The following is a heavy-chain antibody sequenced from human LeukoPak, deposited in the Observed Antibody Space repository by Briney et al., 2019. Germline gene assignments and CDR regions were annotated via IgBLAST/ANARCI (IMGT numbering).Heavy chain of an antibody. V-gene: IGHV4-61*01. CDR2: IYYSGST. J-gene: IGHJ5*02. Sequence: SETLSLTCTVSGDSISSDYYYWSWIRQPPGKGLEWIGYIYYSGSTNYNPSLKSRVTISVDTSKNQFSLKLSSVTAADTAVYYCARFRGSGSYFYNWFDPWGQGTLVTVSS. CDR3: ARFRGSGSYFYNWFDP. D-gene: IGHD3-10*01. CDR1: GDSISSDYYY.